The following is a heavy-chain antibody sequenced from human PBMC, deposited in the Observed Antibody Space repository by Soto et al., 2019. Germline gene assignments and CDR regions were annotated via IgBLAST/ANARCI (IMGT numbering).Heavy chain of an antibody. D-gene: IGHD1-26*01. CDR3: AQASLRYVSYSVPRTFDY. V-gene: IGHV4-39*02. J-gene: IGHJ4*02. CDR2: IYYSGKT. Sequence: QVQLQESGPGLVKPSETLSLTCTVSGGSINNDNYYWGWIRQSPGKGLEWIGSIYYSGKTLYNPALKSRVPMSVDTSKIHFSLKVNSVTAADKAVYYYAQASLRYVSYSVPRTFDYWGQGTLVTVSS. CDR1: GGSINNDNYY.